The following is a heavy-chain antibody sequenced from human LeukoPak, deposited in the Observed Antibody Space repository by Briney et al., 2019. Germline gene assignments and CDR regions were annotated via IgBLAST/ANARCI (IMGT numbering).Heavy chain of an antibody. Sequence: GGSLRLSCAASGFTFSDYFMTWIRQAPGKGLEWVSYIGISDTTKYYADSVKGRFTISRDNAKNSLYPHMNSLRADDTAVYYCARAVRMVRIGAFDIWGQGTMVTVSS. CDR2: IGISDTTK. CDR1: GFTFSDYF. J-gene: IGHJ3*02. D-gene: IGHD3-10*01. V-gene: IGHV3-11*01. CDR3: ARAVRMVRIGAFDI.